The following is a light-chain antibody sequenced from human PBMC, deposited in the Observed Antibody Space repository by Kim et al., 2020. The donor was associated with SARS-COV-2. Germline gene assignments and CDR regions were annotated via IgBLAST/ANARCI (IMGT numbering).Light chain of an antibody. CDR1: QSVSSN. CDR3: QQYSSWPPIT. J-gene: IGKJ5*01. V-gene: IGKV3D-15*03. CDR2: GAS. Sequence: EIVMTQSPATLSVSPGERATLSCRASQSVSSNLAWYQQKPGQAPRLLIYGASIRATGIPVRFSGSGSGTEFSLTISILQSEDFVVYYCQQYSSWPPITFGQGTRLEIK.